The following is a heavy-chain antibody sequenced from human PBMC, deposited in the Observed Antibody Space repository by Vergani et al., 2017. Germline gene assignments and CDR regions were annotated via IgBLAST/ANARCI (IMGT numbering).Heavy chain of an antibody. D-gene: IGHD5/OR15-5a*01. Sequence: EVQLMQSGAEVKKPGESLKISCKGSGYKFTSYWIGWVRQMPGKGLEWMGIIYPGDSDTRYSPSFQGQVTISADKSISTAYLQWSSLKASDTAMYYCARRAGLSHYYYYMDVWGKGTTVTVSS. CDR2: IYPGDSDT. V-gene: IGHV5-51*01. CDR3: ARRAGLSHYYYYMDV. J-gene: IGHJ6*03. CDR1: GYKFTSYW.